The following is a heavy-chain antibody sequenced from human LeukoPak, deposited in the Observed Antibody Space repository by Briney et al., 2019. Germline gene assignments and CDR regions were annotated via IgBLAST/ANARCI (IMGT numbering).Heavy chain of an antibody. D-gene: IGHD6-19*01. CDR2: IYHSGST. Sequence: PSQTLSLTSAVSDGSISSGGYSWSWIRQPPGKGLEWIGYIYHSGSTYYNPSLKSRVTISVDRSKNQFSLKLSSVTAADTAVYYCARVVYSSGWLPWWFDPWGQGTLVTVSS. V-gene: IGHV4-30-2*01. CDR1: DGSISSGGYS. CDR3: ARVVYSSGWLPWWFDP. J-gene: IGHJ5*02.